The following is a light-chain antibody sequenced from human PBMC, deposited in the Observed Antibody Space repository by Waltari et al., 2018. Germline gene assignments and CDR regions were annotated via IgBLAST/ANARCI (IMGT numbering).Light chain of an antibody. CDR1: SLRRYY. CDR3: NSRDSSGNHVI. CDR2: GKN. J-gene: IGLJ2*01. V-gene: IGLV3-19*01. Sequence: SSELTQDPAVSVALGQTVRITCQGDSLRRYYASWYQQKPGQAPVLVIYGKNNRPSGIPDRFSGSSSGNTASLTITGAQAKDEADYYCNSRDSSGNHVIFGGGTELTVL.